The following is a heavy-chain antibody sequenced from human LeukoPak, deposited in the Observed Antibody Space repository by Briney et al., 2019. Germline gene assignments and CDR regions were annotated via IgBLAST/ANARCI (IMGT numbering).Heavy chain of an antibody. D-gene: IGHD6-19*01. J-gene: IGHJ4*02. CDR1: GGSISSGSYY. CDR2: IYTSGST. CDR3: ARFGGWYFPFDY. V-gene: IGHV4-61*02. Sequence: SETLSPTCTVSGGSISSGSYYWSWIRQPAGKGLEWIGRIYTSGSTNYNPSLKSRVTISVDTSNNEFFLKLNSVTAADTAVYYCARFGGWYFPFDYWGQGTLVTVSS.